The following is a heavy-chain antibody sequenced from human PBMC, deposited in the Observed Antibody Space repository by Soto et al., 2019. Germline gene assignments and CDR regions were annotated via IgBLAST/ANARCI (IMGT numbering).Heavy chain of an antibody. CDR3: AKDGGKAVTGPLDC. CDR2: ISESRGTT. V-gene: IGHV3-23*01. D-gene: IGHD6-19*01. CDR1: GFTFSKYA. J-gene: IGHJ4*02. Sequence: EGQVLESGGGLVQPGGSLRLSCAASGFTFSKYAMSWVRQAPGQGLEWVSGISESRGTTNFADSLKGRFTISRDNSKNTLYLQMSSLRAEATAVYYCAKDGGKAVTGPLDCWGQGTLVTVSS.